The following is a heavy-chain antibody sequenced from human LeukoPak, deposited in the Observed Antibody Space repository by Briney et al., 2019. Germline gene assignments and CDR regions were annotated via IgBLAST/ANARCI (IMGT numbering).Heavy chain of an antibody. J-gene: IGHJ6*03. Sequence: SETLSLTCTVSGGSISSYYWSWFRQPPGEALEWIGYISYSGHTNYNPSLKSRVTISLETSKNQFSLYLSSVTAADTAVYYCARDRLDSYYYMNVWGKGTTVTVSS. D-gene: IGHD3-22*01. CDR2: ISYSGHT. V-gene: IGHV4-59*01. CDR3: ARDRLDSYYYMNV. CDR1: GGSISSYY.